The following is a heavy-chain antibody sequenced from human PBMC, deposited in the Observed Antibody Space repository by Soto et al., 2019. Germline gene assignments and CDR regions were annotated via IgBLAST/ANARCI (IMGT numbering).Heavy chain of an antibody. D-gene: IGHD2-15*01. CDR3: AKRLWAVGGPFHY. J-gene: IGHJ4*02. Sequence: DVQLLESGGGLVQPGGSLRLSCAPSGFTFSGFIMDWVRQAPGKGLEWVSEINPRGDVTNYAESVKGRFTVSRDNSRNPLYRQLSGLRVDDTAVYYCAKRLWAVGGPFHYWGQGTLVTVSS. CDR2: INPRGDVT. V-gene: IGHV3-23*01. CDR1: GFTFSGFI.